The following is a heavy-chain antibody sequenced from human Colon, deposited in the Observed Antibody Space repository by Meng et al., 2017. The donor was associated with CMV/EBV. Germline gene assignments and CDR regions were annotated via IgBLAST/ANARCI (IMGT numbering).Heavy chain of an antibody. CDR1: GLPFRFYA. CDR2: ISGNGDST. V-gene: IGHV3-23*01. CDR3: ARDEDFGVTIWGVLNIY. J-gene: IGHJ4*02. D-gene: IGHD3-3*01. Sequence: GGSLRLSCKVSGLPFRFYAMTWVRQAPGKGLEWVSGISGNGDSTYYSDSVKGRFTSSRDNSKNTLYLQMNSLRAEDTAVYYCARDEDFGVTIWGVLNIYWGQGALVTVSS.